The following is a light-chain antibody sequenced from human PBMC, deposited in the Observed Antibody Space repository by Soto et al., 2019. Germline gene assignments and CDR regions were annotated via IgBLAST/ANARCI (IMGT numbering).Light chain of an antibody. CDR2: WAS. CDR1: QSILHSSTNRNY. J-gene: IGKJ1*01. V-gene: IGKV4-1*01. Sequence: DIVMSQSPDSLAVSLGERATFNCKSSQSILHSSTNRNYLAWYQQKPGQPLRLLFYWASTRASGVPDRFSASGSATDFTLTISTLQAEDVAVYHCQQYYRTPPTFGQGTKV. CDR3: QQYYRTPPT.